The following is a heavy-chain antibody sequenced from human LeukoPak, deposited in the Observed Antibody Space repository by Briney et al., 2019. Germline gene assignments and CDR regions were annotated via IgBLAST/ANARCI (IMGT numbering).Heavy chain of an antibody. CDR3: ARARGVI. V-gene: IGHV3-7*01. J-gene: IGHJ4*02. Sequence: GGSLRLSCAASAFTLSSYWMTWVRQAPGEGLEWVANINRDGSEKNHVDSVKGRFTISRDNAKNSLYLQMNSLRAEDTAVYYCARARGVIWGQGTLVTVSS. CDR1: AFTLSSYW. D-gene: IGHD3-10*01. CDR2: INRDGSEK.